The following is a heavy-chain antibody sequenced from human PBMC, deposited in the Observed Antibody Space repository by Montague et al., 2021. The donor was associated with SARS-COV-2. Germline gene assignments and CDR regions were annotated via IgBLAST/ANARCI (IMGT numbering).Heavy chain of an antibody. D-gene: IGHD3-10*01. Sequence: SETLSLTCAVYGGSFSGYYWSWIRQPPGKGLEWIGEISHSGSTNYNPSLKSRVTISVDTSKNQFSLKLSSVTAADTAVYYCARGRRILLWFGELLSGGDYYGMDVWGQGTTVTVSS. CDR2: ISHSGST. CDR1: GGSFSGYY. CDR3: ARGRRILLWFGELLSGGDYYGMDV. V-gene: IGHV4-34*01. J-gene: IGHJ6*02.